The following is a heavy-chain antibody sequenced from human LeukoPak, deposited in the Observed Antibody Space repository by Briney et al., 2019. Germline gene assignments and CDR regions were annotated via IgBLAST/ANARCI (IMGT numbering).Heavy chain of an antibody. D-gene: IGHD3-10*01. CDR1: GFTFDDYA. V-gene: IGHV3-9*01. CDR2: ISWNSGSI. J-gene: IGHJ4*02. CDR3: AKGALWFGESSYFDY. Sequence: GGSLRLSCAASGFTFDDYAMHWVRQAPGKGLEWVSGISWNSGSIGYADSVKGRFTISRDNAKNSLYLQMKSLRAEDTALYYCAKGALWFGESSYFDYWGQGTLVTVSS.